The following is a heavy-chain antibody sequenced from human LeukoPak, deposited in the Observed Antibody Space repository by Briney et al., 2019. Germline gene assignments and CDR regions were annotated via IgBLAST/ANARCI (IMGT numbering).Heavy chain of an antibody. CDR3: ARGRYCSSTSCLYFDY. D-gene: IGHD2-2*01. CDR2: IIPILGIA. J-gene: IGHJ4*02. V-gene: IGHV1-69*04. CDR1: GGTFSSYA. Sequence: SVKVSCKSSGGTFSSYAIIWVRQAPGQGLEWMGRIIPILGIANYAQKFQGRVTITADKSTSTAYMELSSLRSEDTAVYYCARGRYCSSTSCLYFDYWGQGTLVTVSS.